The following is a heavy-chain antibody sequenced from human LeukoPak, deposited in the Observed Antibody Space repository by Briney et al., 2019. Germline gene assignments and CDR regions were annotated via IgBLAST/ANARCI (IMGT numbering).Heavy chain of an antibody. CDR2: IYYSGST. J-gene: IGHJ4*02. V-gene: IGHV4-59*01. CDR1: GGSISSYY. CDR3: ARGTLRGYNDFFDY. Sequence: TETLSLTCTVSGGSISSYYWSWIRQPPGKGLEWIGYIYYSGSTNYNPSLKSRVTISVDTSKNQFSLKLSSVTAADTAVYYCARGTLRGYNDFFDYWGQGTLVTVSS. D-gene: IGHD5-18*01.